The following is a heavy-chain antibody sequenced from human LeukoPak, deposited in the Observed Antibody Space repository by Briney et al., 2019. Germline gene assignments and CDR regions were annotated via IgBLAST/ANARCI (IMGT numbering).Heavy chain of an antibody. J-gene: IGHJ1*01. D-gene: IGHD6-13*01. CDR2: IYSGGSGGAT. CDR3: ASDPGIAAAGTYFQH. CDR1: GITVSDNY. V-gene: IGHV3-53*05. Sequence: GGSLRLSCAASGITVSDNYMSWVRQAPGKGLEWVSFIYSGGSGGATYYADSVKGRFTISRDNSKNTLYLQMNSLRAEDTAVYYCASDPGIAAAGTYFQHWGQGTLVTVSS.